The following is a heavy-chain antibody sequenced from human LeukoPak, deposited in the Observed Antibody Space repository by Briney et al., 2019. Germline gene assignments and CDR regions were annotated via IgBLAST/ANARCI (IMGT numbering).Heavy chain of an antibody. CDR2: IKQDGSEK. D-gene: IGHD2-2*02. CDR1: GFTFSSYW. Sequence: PGGSLRLSCAASGFTFSSYWMSWVRQAPGKGLEWVANIKQDGSEKYYVDSVKGRFTISRDNAKNSLYLQMNSLRAEDTAVYYCARVWRRYCGSTSCYKVHAFDIWGQGTMVTVSS. CDR3: ARVWRRYCGSTSCYKVHAFDI. J-gene: IGHJ3*02. V-gene: IGHV3-7*01.